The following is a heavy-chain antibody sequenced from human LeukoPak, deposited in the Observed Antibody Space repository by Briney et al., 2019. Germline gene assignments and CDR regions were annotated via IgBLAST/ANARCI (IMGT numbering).Heavy chain of an antibody. CDR2: ITATGDTA. CDR1: GFTFTKCA. D-gene: IGHD6-19*01. CDR3: AGDRNSDWYSPLDY. J-gene: IGHJ4*02. V-gene: IGHV3-23*01. Sequence: GGSLRLSCVASGFTFTKCAMSWIRQAPGKGLEWVAIITATGDTAYYADSVKGRFTISRDNSRNTVYMQMDSLRAEDTAIYYCAGDRNSDWYSPLDYWGRGSQVTVSP.